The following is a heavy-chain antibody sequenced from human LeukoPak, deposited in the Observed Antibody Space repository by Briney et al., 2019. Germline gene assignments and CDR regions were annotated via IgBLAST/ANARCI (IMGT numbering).Heavy chain of an antibody. J-gene: IGHJ4*01. CDR2: IIPIFGTA. D-gene: IGHD6-19*01. CDR3: AGGRDIAVAATFDY. V-gene: IGHV1-69*01. CDR1: GGTFSSYA. Sequence: GASVKVSCKASGGTFSSYAISWVRQAPGQGLEWMGGIIPIFGTANYAQKFQGRVTITADESTSTAYMELSSLRSEDTAAYYCAGGRDIAVAATFDYWGHGTLVTVYS.